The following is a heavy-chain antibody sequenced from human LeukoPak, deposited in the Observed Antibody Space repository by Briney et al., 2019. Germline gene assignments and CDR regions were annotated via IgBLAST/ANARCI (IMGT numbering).Heavy chain of an antibody. CDR2: TYYSGST. CDR3: ARQSSGRSYGSGSSPLYYFDY. D-gene: IGHD3-10*01. Sequence: KPSETLSLTCTVSGGSISSYYWSWIRQPPGKGLEWIGHTYYSGSTNYNPSLKSRVTISVDTSKSQFSLKVSSVTAADTAVYSCARQSSGRSYGSGSSPLYYFDYWGQGILVTVSS. J-gene: IGHJ4*02. V-gene: IGHV4-59*08. CDR1: GGSISSYY.